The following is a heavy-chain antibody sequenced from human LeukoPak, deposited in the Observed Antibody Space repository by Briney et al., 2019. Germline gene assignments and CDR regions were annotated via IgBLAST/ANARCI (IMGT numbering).Heavy chain of an antibody. J-gene: IGHJ4*01. Sequence: ASVKVSCKASGYTFTNYGFSWVRQAPGHGLEWMGWISAYNGNTNYAQKLQGRVTMTTDTSTSPAYMELRRLRFDDTAVYYCARDGGITVAADDYWGHGTLVTVSS. CDR2: ISAYNGNT. CDR3: ARDGGITVAADDY. CDR1: GYTFTNYG. V-gene: IGHV1-18*01. D-gene: IGHD6-19*01.